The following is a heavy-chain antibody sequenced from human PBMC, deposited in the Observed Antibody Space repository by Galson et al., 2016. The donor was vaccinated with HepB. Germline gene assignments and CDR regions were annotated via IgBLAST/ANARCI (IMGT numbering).Heavy chain of an antibody. J-gene: IGHJ4*02. CDR1: GFTFSDYG. CDR3: AKETSHWGQYYFDV. V-gene: IGHV3-33*06. CDR2: VWHDGSNI. Sequence: SLRLSCAASGFTFSDYGMHWVRQPPGKGLEWVAVVWHDGSNIHYVDSVEGRFTISRDNFKNTVDLQMDSLRAEDTGVYYCAKETSHWGQYYFDVWGQGALVTVSS. D-gene: IGHD3-16*01.